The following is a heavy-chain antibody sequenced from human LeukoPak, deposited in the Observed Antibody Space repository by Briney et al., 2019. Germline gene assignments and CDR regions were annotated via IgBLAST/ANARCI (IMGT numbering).Heavy chain of an antibody. CDR2: ISSSGSTI. CDR1: GFTFSDYY. J-gene: IGHJ3*02. CDR3: ARWVAYCTNGVCFAFDI. V-gene: IGHV3-11*04. D-gene: IGHD2-8*01. Sequence: GGPLRLSCAASGFTFSDYYMSWIRQAPGKGLEGVSYISSSGSTIYYADSVKGRFTISRDNAKNSLYLQMNSLRAEDTAVYYCARWVAYCTNGVCFAFDIWGQGTMVTVSS.